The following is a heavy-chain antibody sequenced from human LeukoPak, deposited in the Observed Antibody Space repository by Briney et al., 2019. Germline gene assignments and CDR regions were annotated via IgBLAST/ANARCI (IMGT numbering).Heavy chain of an antibody. J-gene: IGHJ4*02. CDR1: GYTFTSYD. V-gene: IGHV1-8*01. CDR3: ARDPTNTSGRYAHFDY. Sequence: ASVKVSCKASGYTFTSYDINWVRQATGQGLEWMGWMNPNSGNTGYAQKFQGRVTMTRNTSISTAYMELRSLSSDDTAVYYCARDPTNTSGRYAHFDYWGQGALVTVSS. D-gene: IGHD6-19*01. CDR2: MNPNSGNT.